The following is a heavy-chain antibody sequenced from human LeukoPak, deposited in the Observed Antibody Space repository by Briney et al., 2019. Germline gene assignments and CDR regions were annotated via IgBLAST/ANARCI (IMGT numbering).Heavy chain of an antibody. V-gene: IGHV1-69*05. D-gene: IGHD4-11*01. CDR2: IIPIFGTA. CDR1: GGTFSCYA. Sequence: ASVKVSCKASGGTFSCYAISWVRQAPGQGLEWMGGIIPIFGTANYAQKFQGRVTITTDESTSTAYMELSSLRSEDTAVYYCARGYSNLEDAFDIWGQGTMVTVSS. J-gene: IGHJ3*02. CDR3: ARGYSNLEDAFDI.